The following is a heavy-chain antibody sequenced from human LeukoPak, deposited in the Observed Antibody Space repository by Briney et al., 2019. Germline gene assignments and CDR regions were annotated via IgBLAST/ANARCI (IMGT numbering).Heavy chain of an antibody. CDR2: INHSGST. V-gene: IGHV4-34*01. J-gene: IGHJ5*02. CDR1: GGSFSGYY. D-gene: IGHD2-2*01. Sequence: SETLSLTCAVYGGSFSGYYWSWIRQPPGKGLEWIGEINHSGSTNYNPSLKSRVTISVDTSKNQFSLKLSSVTAADTAVYYCATCSSRNWFDPWGQGTLVTVSS. CDR3: ATCSSRNWFDP.